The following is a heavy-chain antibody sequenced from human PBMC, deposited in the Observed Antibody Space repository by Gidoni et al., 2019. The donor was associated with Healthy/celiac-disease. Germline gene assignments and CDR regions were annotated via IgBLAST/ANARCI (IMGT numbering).Heavy chain of an antibody. J-gene: IGHJ5*02. Sequence: EVQLVESGGGLVQPGGSLRLSCAASAITFSSYSLNWVRQAPGKGLAWVSSISSSSSYIYYADSVKGRFTISRDNAKNSLYLKMNSLRAEDTAVYYCARGYSYGPNWFDPWGQGTLVTVSS. CDR2: ISSSSSYI. CDR1: AITFSSYS. D-gene: IGHD5-18*01. CDR3: ARGYSYGPNWFDP. V-gene: IGHV3-21*01.